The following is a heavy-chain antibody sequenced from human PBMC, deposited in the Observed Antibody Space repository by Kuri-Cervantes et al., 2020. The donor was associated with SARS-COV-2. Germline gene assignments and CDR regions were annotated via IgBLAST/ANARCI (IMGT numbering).Heavy chain of an antibody. J-gene: IGHJ2*01. CDR2: MNPNSGNT. V-gene: IGHV1-8*03. CDR1: GYTFTSYD. CDR3: ASGDCSSTSCYSHYWYFDL. D-gene: IGHD2-2*01. Sequence: ASVKVSCKASGYTFTSYDINWVRQATGQGLEWMGWMNPNSGNTGYAQKFQGRVTITADESTSTAYMELSSLRSEDTAVYYCASGDCSSTSCYSHYWYFDLWGRGTLVTVSS.